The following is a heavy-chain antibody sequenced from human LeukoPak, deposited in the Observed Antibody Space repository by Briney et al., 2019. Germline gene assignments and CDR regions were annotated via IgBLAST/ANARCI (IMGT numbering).Heavy chain of an antibody. CDR1: GVSVNDYY. D-gene: IGHD2-21*01. J-gene: IGHJ5*02. CDR3: ARIRCGRGQDICYNH. Sequence: PSDTLSLTCAVSGVSVNDYYCSWIPQSPEKGLQWIVEVSPGGYTSYNPSLKNGVIISEDTYENQLSLKVRSVTAADTALYYCARIRCGRGQDICYNHWAQGSLVTVSS. V-gene: IGHV4-34*01. CDR2: VSPGGYT.